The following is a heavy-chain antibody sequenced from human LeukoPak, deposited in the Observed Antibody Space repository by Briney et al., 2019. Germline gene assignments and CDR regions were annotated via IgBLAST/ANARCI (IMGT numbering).Heavy chain of an antibody. J-gene: IGHJ4*02. D-gene: IGHD4-17*01. CDR1: GFTFSSYS. CDR3: ARLRRPYGDIID. Sequence: TGGSLRLSCAASGFTFSSYSMNWVRQAPGKGLEWVSSISSSSSYIYYADSVKGRFTISRDDAKNSLYLQMNSLRAEDTAVYYCARLRRPYGDIIDWGQGTLVTVSS. CDR2: ISSSSSYI. V-gene: IGHV3-21*04.